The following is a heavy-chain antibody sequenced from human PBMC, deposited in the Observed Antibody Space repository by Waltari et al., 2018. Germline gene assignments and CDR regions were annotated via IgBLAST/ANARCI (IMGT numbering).Heavy chain of an antibody. CDR1: GGSISSGSYY. J-gene: IGHJ4*02. V-gene: IGHV4-61*02. CDR2: IYTSGST. Sequence: QVQLQESGPGLVKPSQTLSLTCTVSGGSISSGSYYWSWIRQPAGKGLAWIGRIYTSGSTNYNPSLKSRVTISVDTSKNQCSLKLSSVTAADTAVYYCARGYSSSWYDYWGQGTLVTVSS. CDR3: ARGYSSSWYDY. D-gene: IGHD6-13*01.